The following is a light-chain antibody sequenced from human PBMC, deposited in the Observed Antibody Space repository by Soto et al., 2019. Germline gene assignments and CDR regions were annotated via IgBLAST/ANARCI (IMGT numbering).Light chain of an antibody. J-gene: IGKJ5*01. CDR3: QQLNTFPVN. V-gene: IGKV1-9*01. CDR2: ASS. Sequence: DIQLTQSPSFLSASVGDRVTITCRASQGVSSYLAWYQQTPGKAPKLLIYASSILQSGVPSRFSGSGSGTEFSLTISSLQPEDFATYYCQQLNTFPVNSGQGTRLAI. CDR1: QGVSSY.